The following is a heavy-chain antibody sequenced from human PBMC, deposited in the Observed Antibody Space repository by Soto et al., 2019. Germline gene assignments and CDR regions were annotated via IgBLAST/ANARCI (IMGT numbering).Heavy chain of an antibody. CDR2: IIPILGSG. CDR1: VDSFKTSS. V-gene: IGHV1-69*11. CDR3: ASYGEERGYFDS. Sequence: VQLMQSGAEVKQPGSSVKGSCQASVDSFKTSSINWVRHAPGRGLEWMGGIIPILGSGEYAQKFQGRLTITAEESPTTTYMELNSRSSEDTAVYYCASYGEERGYFDSWGQGSLVTVSS. D-gene: IGHD3-10*01. J-gene: IGHJ4*02.